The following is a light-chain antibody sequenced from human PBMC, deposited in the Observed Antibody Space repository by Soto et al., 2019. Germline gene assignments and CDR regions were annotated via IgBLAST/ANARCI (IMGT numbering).Light chain of an antibody. CDR1: QSVSRY. V-gene: IGKV3-11*01. Sequence: EIVLTQSPATLSLSPGERATLSCRASQSVSRYLAWYQQKPGQTPRLLIYDASNRATDIPARFSGSGSGTDFTITISSLEPEDFAVYYCQQRSNWPVTFGQGTRVEIK. CDR2: DAS. CDR3: QQRSNWPVT. J-gene: IGKJ1*01.